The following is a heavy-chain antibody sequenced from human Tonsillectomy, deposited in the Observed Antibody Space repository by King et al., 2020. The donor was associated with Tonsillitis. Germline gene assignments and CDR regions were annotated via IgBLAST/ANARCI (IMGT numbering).Heavy chain of an antibody. CDR2: ISAYNGNT. D-gene: IGHD1-26*01. CDR1: GYTFTSYG. V-gene: IGHV1-18*01. J-gene: IGHJ6*02. Sequence: VQLVESGADVKKPGASVKVSCKASGYTFTSYGISWVRQAPGQGLEWMGWISAYNGNTNYAQKLQDRVTMTTDKSTSTVYMELRSLRSDDTAVYYCARDVGGKYNYYYYGLDVCGQGTTVTVSS. CDR3: ARDVGGKYNYYYYGLDV.